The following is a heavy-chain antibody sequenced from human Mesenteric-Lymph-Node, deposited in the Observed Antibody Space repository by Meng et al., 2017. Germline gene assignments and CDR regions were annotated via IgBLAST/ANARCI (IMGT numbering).Heavy chain of an antibody. CDR1: GGSNSRCDW. Sequence: VQRREPGPGLVRPAETLSPTCAVHGGSNSRCDWWSWVRQPPGKGLEWIGETSHSGSTNYSPSLKSRVTISLDKSKNQLSLKLNSVTAADTAVYYCASSDYYRSDYWGQGTLVTVSS. CDR2: TSHSGST. CDR3: ASSDYYRSDY. V-gene: IGHV4-4*02. J-gene: IGHJ4*02. D-gene: IGHD3-22*01.